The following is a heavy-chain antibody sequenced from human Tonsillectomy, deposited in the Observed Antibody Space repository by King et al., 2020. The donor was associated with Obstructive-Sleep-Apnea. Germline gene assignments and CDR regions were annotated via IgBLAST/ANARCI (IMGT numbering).Heavy chain of an antibody. Sequence: PLQESGPGLVKPSETLSLTCNVSGASIDNRNYYWGWIRQPPGQGLEWIGLIYYSGVTYYNTSLKSRVTISIDTSKNHFSLKMTSVTATDTAIYFCARAWGLRQLDHWGQGALVTVSS. CDR2: IYYSGVT. CDR1: GASIDNRNYY. V-gene: IGHV4-39*07. D-gene: IGHD5-12*01. J-gene: IGHJ4*02. CDR3: ARAWGLRQLDH.